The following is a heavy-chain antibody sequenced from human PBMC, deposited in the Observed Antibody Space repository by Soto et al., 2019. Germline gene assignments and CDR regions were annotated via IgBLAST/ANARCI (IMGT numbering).Heavy chain of an antibody. CDR2: ISSNGGST. V-gene: IGHV3-64D*08. CDR1: GFTFSSYA. Sequence: GGSLRLSCSASGFTFSSYAMHWVRQAPGKGLEYVSAISSNGGSTYYADSVKGRFTISRDNSKNTLYLQMSSLRAEDTAVYYCVEDRRYSSGSDYYYYGMDVWGQGTTVTVSS. D-gene: IGHD6-19*01. CDR3: VEDRRYSSGSDYYYYGMDV. J-gene: IGHJ6*02.